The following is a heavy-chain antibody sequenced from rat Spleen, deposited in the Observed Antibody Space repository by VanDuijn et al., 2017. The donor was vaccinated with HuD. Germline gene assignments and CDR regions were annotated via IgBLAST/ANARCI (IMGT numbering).Heavy chain of an antibody. CDR1: GFTFSDYY. J-gene: IGHJ2*01. D-gene: IGHD3-1*01. Sequence: EVQLVESDGGLVQPGRSLKLSCAASGFTFSDYYMAWVRQAPTKGLEWVATISYDGSSTYYRDSLKGRFTISRDNAENTVYLQMNSLRSEDTATYYCATPLPHWGLGVLVTVSS. V-gene: IGHV5-29*01. CDR3: ATPLPH. CDR2: ISYDGSST.